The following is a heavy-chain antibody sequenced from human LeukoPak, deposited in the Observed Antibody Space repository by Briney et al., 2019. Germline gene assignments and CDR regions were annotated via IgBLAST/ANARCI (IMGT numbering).Heavy chain of an antibody. CDR2: INPDGRDT. CDR3: TSWGDTTAEYFQR. Sequence: GGSLRLSCVVSGFTFNRCWMNWVRQAPGKGLEWVAHINPDGRDTYYVDSVKGRFTISRDNAQNSMYLQMNSLRVEDTAVYYRTSWGDTTAEYFQRWGQGTLVTVSS. J-gene: IGHJ1*01. D-gene: IGHD2-21*02. CDR1: GFTFNRCW. V-gene: IGHV3-7*01.